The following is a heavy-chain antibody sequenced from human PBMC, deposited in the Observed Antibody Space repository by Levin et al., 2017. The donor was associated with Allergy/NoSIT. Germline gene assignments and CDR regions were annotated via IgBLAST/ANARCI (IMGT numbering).Heavy chain of an antibody. D-gene: IGHD3-3*01. CDR2: ISDIGYSI. Sequence: GGSLRLSCAASGFSFSSYAMSWVRQAPGKGLEWVSTISDIGYSIYYADSVKGRLTISRDNSKSTLYLQMNSLRAEDTAVYYCATSTDLRTFDIWGQGTMVTVSS. V-gene: IGHV3-23*01. CDR3: ATSTDLRTFDI. J-gene: IGHJ3*02. CDR1: GFSFSSYA.